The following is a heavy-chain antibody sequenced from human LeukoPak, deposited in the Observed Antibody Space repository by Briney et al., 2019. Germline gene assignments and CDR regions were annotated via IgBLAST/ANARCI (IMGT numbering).Heavy chain of an antibody. Sequence: ASVKVSCKASGYTFTGYYMHWVRQAPGQGLEWMGWINPNSGGTNYAQKFQGRVTMTGDTSISIAYMELSRLRSDDTAVYYCARVDIVATSCDYWGQGTLVTVSS. CDR2: INPNSGGT. CDR1: GYTFTGYY. D-gene: IGHD5-12*01. J-gene: IGHJ4*02. V-gene: IGHV1-2*02. CDR3: ARVDIVATSCDY.